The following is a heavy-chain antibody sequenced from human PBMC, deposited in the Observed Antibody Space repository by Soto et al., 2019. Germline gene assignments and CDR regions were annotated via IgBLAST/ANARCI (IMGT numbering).Heavy chain of an antibody. D-gene: IGHD1-1*01. CDR2: ISISGSSM. V-gene: IGHV3-48*03. CDR1: GFSFSDYE. Sequence: GGSLKLSCAASGFSFSDYEMNWVRQAPGKGLEWVAFISISGSSMDYATSVKGRFTISRDNTKKSLYLHMISLRAEDTAVYYCARENAGGTLDYWGLGALVTVSS. CDR3: ARENAGGTLDY. J-gene: IGHJ4*02.